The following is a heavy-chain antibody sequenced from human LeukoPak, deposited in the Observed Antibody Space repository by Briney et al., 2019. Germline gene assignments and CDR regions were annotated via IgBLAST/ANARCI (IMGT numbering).Heavy chain of an antibody. CDR3: TRSVYYDILTGYYWEDY. CDR2: IRSKANSYAT. J-gene: IGHJ4*02. CDR1: GFTFSGSA. Sequence: PGGSLRLSCAASGFTFSGSAMHWVRQASGKGLEWVGRIRSKANSYATAYAASVKGRFTISRDDSKNTAYLQMSSLKTEDTAVYYCTRSVYYDILTGYYWEDYWGQGTLVTVSS. D-gene: IGHD3-9*01. V-gene: IGHV3-73*01.